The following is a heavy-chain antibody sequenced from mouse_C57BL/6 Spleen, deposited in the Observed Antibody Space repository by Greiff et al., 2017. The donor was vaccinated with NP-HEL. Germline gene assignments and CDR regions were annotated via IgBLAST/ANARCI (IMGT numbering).Heavy chain of an antibody. V-gene: IGHV1-81*01. Sequence: VQLQQSGAELARPGASVKLSCKASGYTFTSYGISWVKQRTGQGLEWIGEIYPRSGNTYYNEKFKGKATLTADKSSSTAYMELRSLTSEDSAVSFCSREGAYYSNLCAMDYWGQGTSVTVSS. CDR3: SREGAYYSNLCAMDY. CDR1: GYTFTSYG. CDR2: IYPRSGNT. J-gene: IGHJ4*01. D-gene: IGHD2-5*01.